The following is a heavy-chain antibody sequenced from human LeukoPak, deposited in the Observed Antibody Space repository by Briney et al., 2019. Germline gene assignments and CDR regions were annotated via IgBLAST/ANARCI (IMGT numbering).Heavy chain of an antibody. J-gene: IGHJ3*02. CDR1: GGSFSGYY. D-gene: IGHD3-22*01. CDR2: INHSGST. CDR3: ARFSTYDSKPDI. V-gene: IGHV4-34*01. Sequence: SETLPLTCAVYGGSFSGYYWSWIRQPPGKGLEWIGEINHSGSTNYNPSLKSRVTISVDTSKNQFSLKLSSVTAADTAVYYCARFSTYDSKPDIWGQGTMVTVSS.